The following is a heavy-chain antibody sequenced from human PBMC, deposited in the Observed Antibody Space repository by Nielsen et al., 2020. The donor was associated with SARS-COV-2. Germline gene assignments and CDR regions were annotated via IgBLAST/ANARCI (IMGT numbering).Heavy chain of an antibody. J-gene: IGHJ3*02. CDR3: ARPITYYYDSSGYPDAFDI. V-gene: IGHV1-3*01. D-gene: IGHD3-22*01. CDR2: INAGNGNT. Sequence: WVRQAPGQSLEWMGWINAGNGNTKYSQKFQGRVTITADKSTSTAYMELSSLRSEDTAVYYCARPITYYYDSSGYPDAFDIWGQGTMVTVSS.